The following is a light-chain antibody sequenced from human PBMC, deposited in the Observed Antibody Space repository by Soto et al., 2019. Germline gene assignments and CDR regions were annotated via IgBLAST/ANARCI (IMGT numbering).Light chain of an antibody. V-gene: IGLV1-40*01. CDR1: SSNIGAGYD. Sequence: QSVLTQPPSVSGAPGQRVTISCTGRSSNIGAGYDVHWYQQLPGTAPKLLIYGNSNRPSWVPDRFSGSKSGTSASLAITGLQAEDEADYYCQSYDSSLSGFYVFGTGTKLTVL. CDR3: QSYDSSLSGFYV. J-gene: IGLJ1*01. CDR2: GNS.